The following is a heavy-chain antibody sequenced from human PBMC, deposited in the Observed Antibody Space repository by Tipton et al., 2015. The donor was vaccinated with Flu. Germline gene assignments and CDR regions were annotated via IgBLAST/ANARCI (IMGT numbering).Heavy chain of an antibody. D-gene: IGHD2-2*01. J-gene: IGHJ4*02. CDR2: INPNSGGT. Sequence: QLVQSGAEVKKPGASVKVSCKASGYTFTGYYMHWVRQAPGHGLEWMGWINPNSGGTNYAQKFQGWVTMTRDTSISTAYMELSRLGSDGPAGYYLAGGNGRGTRCFNSDGRGGRGDRSQEDWGQGTLVTVST. V-gene: IGHV1-2*04. CDR1: GYTFTGYY. CDR3: AGGNGRGTRCFNSDGRGGRGDRSQED.